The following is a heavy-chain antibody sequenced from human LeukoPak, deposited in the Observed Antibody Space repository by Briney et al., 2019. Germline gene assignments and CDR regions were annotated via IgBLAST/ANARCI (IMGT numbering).Heavy chain of an antibody. CDR2: IYHSGST. Sequence: SETLSLTCTVSGGSIGSGGYSWSWIRQPPGKGLEWIGYIYHSGSTYYNPSLKSRVTISVDRSKNQFSLKLSSVTAADTAVYYCARSPGWLHDAFDIWGQGTMVTVSS. D-gene: IGHD2-15*01. V-gene: IGHV4-30-2*01. J-gene: IGHJ3*02. CDR1: GGSIGSGGYS. CDR3: ARSPGWLHDAFDI.